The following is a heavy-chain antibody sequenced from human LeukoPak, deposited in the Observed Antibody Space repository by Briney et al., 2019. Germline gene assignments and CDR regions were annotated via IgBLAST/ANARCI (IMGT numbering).Heavy chain of an antibody. J-gene: IGHJ1*01. CDR2: MNSDGSST. D-gene: IGHD3-22*01. CDR3: AAYDSSGYSTKYFQH. Sequence: GGSLRLSCAASGFIFSSYWMHWVRQAPGKGLVWVSRMNSDGSSTSYADSVKGRFTISRGNAKNTLYLQMNSLRTEDTAVYYCAAYDSSGYSTKYFQHWGQGTLVTVSS. V-gene: IGHV3-74*01. CDR1: GFIFSSYW.